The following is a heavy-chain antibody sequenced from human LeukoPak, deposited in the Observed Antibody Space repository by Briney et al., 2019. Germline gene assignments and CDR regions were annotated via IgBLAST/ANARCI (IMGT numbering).Heavy chain of an antibody. CDR2: INADSGST. V-gene: IGHV1-2*02. J-gene: IGHJ4*02. D-gene: IGHD3-10*01. Sequence: GASVKVSCKALGYTFRNFYIHWVRQAPGKGFEWMGWINADSGSTQYVQKFQGRVTMTRDTSTSTVYMELDRLSSDDTAMYYCASTGLGSYYNVVFFWGQGTLVTVSS. CDR1: GYTFRNFY. CDR3: ASTGLGSYYNVVFF.